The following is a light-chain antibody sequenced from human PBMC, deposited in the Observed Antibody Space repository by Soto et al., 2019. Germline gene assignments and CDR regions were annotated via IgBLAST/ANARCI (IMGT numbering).Light chain of an antibody. Sequence: EIVPTQSRATLSVSPGERSTLSCMAIQSVRRNLAWYQQKPGQAPRLLIYRASSRTTGIPARFSGSGSGTEFTLIISSLQSEDFEVYYCQQYYNWPLTFGGGTKLDIK. CDR2: RAS. V-gene: IGKV3-15*01. CDR3: QQYYNWPLT. CDR1: QSVRRN. J-gene: IGKJ4*01.